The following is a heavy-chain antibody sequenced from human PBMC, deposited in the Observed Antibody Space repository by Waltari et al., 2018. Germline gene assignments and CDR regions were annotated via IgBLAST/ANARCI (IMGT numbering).Heavy chain of an antibody. V-gene: IGHV1-69*01. CDR1: TFSSYA. J-gene: IGHJ3*02. Sequence: TFSSYAISWVRQAPGQGLEWMGGIIPIFGTANYAQKFQGRVTITADESTSTAYMELSSLRSEDTAVYYCAREEMATITRDAFDIWGQGTMVTVSS. CDR2: IIPIFGTA. CDR3: AREEMATITRDAFDI. D-gene: IGHD5-12*01.